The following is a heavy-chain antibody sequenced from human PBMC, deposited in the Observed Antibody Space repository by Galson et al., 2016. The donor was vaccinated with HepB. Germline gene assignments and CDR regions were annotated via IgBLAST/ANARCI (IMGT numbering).Heavy chain of an antibody. D-gene: IGHD3-3*01. CDR3: ARDRYDFWSGYPHYFDY. J-gene: IGHJ4*02. V-gene: IGHV4-59*01. CDR2: ISYSGIT. CDR1: GGSISPYY. Sequence: ETLSLTCTVSGGSISPYYWSWIRQPPGKGLEWSWYISYSGITNYKPSLKSRVTISVDTSKNQFSLKLSSVTAADTAVYYCARDRYDFWSGYPHYFDYWGQGILVTVSS.